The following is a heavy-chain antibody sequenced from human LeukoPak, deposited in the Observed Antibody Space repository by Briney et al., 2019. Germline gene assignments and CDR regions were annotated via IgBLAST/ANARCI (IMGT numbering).Heavy chain of an antibody. CDR3: ARDRWHIVGGDFGAFDI. Sequence: SVKVSCKASGGTFSSYAISWVRQAPGQGLEWMGRIIPIFDTANYAQKFQGRVTITTDESTSTAYMELSSLRSEDTAVYYCARDRWHIVGGDFGAFDIWGQGTMVTASS. V-gene: IGHV1-69*05. CDR1: GGTFSSYA. J-gene: IGHJ3*02. D-gene: IGHD2-21*02. CDR2: IIPIFDTA.